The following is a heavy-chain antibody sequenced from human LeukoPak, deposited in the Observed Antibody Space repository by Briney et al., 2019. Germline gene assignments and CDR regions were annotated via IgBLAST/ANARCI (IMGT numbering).Heavy chain of an antibody. CDR3: ARGSGNWNPRGAFDI. CDR1: GFTVSSNY. D-gene: IGHD1-1*01. CDR2: IYSGGFT. V-gene: IGHV3-53*04. Sequence: GGSLRLSCAASGFTVSSNYMSWVRQAPGKGLEWVSVIYSGGFTNYADSVEGRFIISRQDSKNTMFPQMNSLRAEDTAVYYCARGSGNWNPRGAFDIWGQGTMVTVSS. J-gene: IGHJ3*02.